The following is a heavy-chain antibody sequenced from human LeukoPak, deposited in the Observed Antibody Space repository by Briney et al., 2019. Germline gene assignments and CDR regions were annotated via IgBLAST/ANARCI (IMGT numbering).Heavy chain of an antibody. V-gene: IGHV3-7*01. Sequence: PGGSRRLSCAASAFTFSSYWMSWVRQAPGKGLEWVANIKQDGSETYYVDSVKGRFTISRDNAKNSLYLQMNSLRAEDTAVYYCATYSSLNRREFQYWGQGTLLTVSS. CDR1: AFTFSSYW. D-gene: IGHD3-22*01. CDR3: ATYSSLNRREFQY. CDR2: IKQDGSET. J-gene: IGHJ1*01.